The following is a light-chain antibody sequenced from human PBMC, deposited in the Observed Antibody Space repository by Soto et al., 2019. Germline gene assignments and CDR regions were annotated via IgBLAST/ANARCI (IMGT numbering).Light chain of an antibody. CDR3: QQTYTTPLT. CDR2: AAS. CDR1: QSISTY. V-gene: IGKV1-39*01. J-gene: IGKJ4*01. Sequence: DIQMTQFPSSLSAAVGDRVTITCRASQSISTYLNWYQQKPGKAPNLLIFAASTLQSGVPSRFSGSGSGTDFTLTIRSLQPEDFSTYYCQQTYTTPLTFGGGTKVDNK.